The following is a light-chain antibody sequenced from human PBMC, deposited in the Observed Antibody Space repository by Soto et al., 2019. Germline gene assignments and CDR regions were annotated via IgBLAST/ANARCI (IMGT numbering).Light chain of an antibody. J-gene: IGLJ3*02. CDR1: SSNIGSEA. Sequence: QSALTQPPSASGTPGQRVTISCSGSSSNIGSEAVNWYQQLPGTAPKLLIYSNNQRPSGVLDRFSGSKSGTSASLAISGLQSEDEADYYCAAWDDSLNGPVFGGGTKLTVL. V-gene: IGLV1-44*01. CDR3: AAWDDSLNGPV. CDR2: SNN.